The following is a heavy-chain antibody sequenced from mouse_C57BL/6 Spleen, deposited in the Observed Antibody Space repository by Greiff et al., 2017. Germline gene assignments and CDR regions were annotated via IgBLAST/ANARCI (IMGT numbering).Heavy chain of an antibody. D-gene: IGHD1-1*01. V-gene: IGHV5-6*01. CDR2: ISSGGSYT. CDR1: GFTFSSYG. CDR3: ARHYGSTQYYFDY. J-gene: IGHJ2*01. Sequence: EVNLVESGGDLVKPGGSLKLSCAASGFTFSSYGMSWVRQTPDKRLEWVATISSGGSYTYYPDSVKGRFTISRDNAKNTLYLQMSSLKSEDTAMYYCARHYGSTQYYFDYWGQGTTLTVSS.